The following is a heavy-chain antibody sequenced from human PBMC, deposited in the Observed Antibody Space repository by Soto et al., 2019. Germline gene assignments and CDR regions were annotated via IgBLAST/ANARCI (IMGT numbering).Heavy chain of an antibody. CDR3: AKNDDDIDGTLYCFDN. CDR2: ISGSGDST. J-gene: IGHJ4*02. Sequence: PGGSLRLSCGVSGFTFSNYAMTWVRHSPGKGLEWVSTISGSGDSTHYADSVKGRFTISRDNSKNTLYLQMNSLRADGSGEDYCAKNDDDIDGTLYCFDNWGRGTLVTVSS. V-gene: IGHV3-23*01. CDR1: GFTFSNYA. D-gene: IGHD3-16*01.